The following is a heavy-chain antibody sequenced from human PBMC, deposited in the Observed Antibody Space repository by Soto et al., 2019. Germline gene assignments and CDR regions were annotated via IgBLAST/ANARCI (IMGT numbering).Heavy chain of an antibody. CDR1: GYTFTSYG. V-gene: IGHV1-18*01. CDR3: ARDLGGWPDY. J-gene: IGHJ4*02. Sequence: ASVKVSCKASGYTFTSYGISWVRQAPGQGLEWMGWINAYNGNTNYAQKLQGRVTITRDTSTSTAYMELRSLRSEDTAVYYCARDLGGWPDYWGQGTLVTVSS. CDR2: INAYNGNT. D-gene: IGHD2-15*01.